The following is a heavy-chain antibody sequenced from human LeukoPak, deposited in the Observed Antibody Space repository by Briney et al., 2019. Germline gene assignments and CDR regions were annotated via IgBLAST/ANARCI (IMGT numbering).Heavy chain of an antibody. CDR3: ARSVRGWLDY. J-gene: IGHJ4*02. CDR1: GGSISSGSYY. D-gene: IGHD6-19*01. V-gene: IGHV4-61*02. Sequence: TSQTLSLTCTVSGGSISSGSYYWSWIRQPAGKGLEWIGRTYTSGSTNYNPSLKSRVTISVDTSKNQFSLKLSPVTAADTAVYYCARSVRGWLDYWGQGTLVTVSS. CDR2: TYTSGST.